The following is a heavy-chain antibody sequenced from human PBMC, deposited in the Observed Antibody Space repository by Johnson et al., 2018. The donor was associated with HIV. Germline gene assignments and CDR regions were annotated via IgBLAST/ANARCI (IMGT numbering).Heavy chain of an antibody. D-gene: IGHD6-6*01. CDR3: ATLKGPRLHIAARRPDAFDI. V-gene: IGHV3-11*04. CDR1: GFTFSDYY. Sequence: QVQLVESGGGLVKPGGSLRLSCAASGFTFSDYYMSWIRQAPGKGLEWVSYISSSGSTIYYADSVTGRFTIPRDHAKNSLYLQMNSLRAEDTAVYYCATLKGPRLHIAARRPDAFDIWGQGTMVTVSS. CDR2: ISSSGSTI. J-gene: IGHJ3*02.